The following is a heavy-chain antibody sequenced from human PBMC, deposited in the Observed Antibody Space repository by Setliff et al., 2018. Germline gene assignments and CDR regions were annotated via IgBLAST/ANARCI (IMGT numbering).Heavy chain of an antibody. CDR2: INHRGST. CDR3: ARALSGSSRIYYFDY. D-gene: IGHD1-26*01. CDR1: GGTFSDYY. J-gene: IGHJ4*02. Sequence: KTSETLSLTCAAYGGTFSDYYWTWIRQPPGKGLEWVGEINHRGSTTYNPSLKSRVTISVDTSKNQFSLKLSSVTAADTAVYYCARALSGSSRIYYFDYWGQGTLVTSPQ. V-gene: IGHV4-34*01.